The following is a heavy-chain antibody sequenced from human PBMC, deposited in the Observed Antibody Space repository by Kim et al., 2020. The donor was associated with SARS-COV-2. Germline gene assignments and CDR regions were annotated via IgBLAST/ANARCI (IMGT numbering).Heavy chain of an antibody. Sequence: GGSLRLSCAASGFTFSSYGMHWVRQAPGKGLEWVAVIWYDGSNKYYADSVKGRFTISRDNSKNTLYLQMNSLRAEDTAVYYCAREAVYYDSSGYYLTDYFDYWGQGTLVTVSS. CDR3: AREAVYYDSSGYYLTDYFDY. V-gene: IGHV3-33*01. D-gene: IGHD3-22*01. CDR2: IWYDGSNK. J-gene: IGHJ4*02. CDR1: GFTFSSYG.